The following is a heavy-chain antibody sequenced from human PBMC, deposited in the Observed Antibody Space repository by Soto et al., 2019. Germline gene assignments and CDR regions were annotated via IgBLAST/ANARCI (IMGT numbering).Heavy chain of an antibody. J-gene: IGHJ5*02. Sequence: QVQLVQSGAEVKKPGASVRISCTASRYTLSTYTIHWLRQAPGQRLEWMGWINGGNGHTKYSQTFQGAVTFTRDTSATTAYMELSSLRSEDTAVYYCAGGRGLGDGFDPWGQGTLVTVSS. CDR3: AGGRGLGDGFDP. CDR2: INGGNGHT. D-gene: IGHD3-22*01. CDR1: RYTLSTYT. V-gene: IGHV1-3*01.